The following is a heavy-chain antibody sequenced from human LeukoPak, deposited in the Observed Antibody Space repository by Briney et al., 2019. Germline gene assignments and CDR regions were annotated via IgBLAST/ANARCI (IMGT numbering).Heavy chain of an antibody. D-gene: IGHD5-24*01. V-gene: IGHV3-21*01. CDR1: GFTFSSYS. Sequence: GGSLRLSCAASGFTFSSYSMNWVRQAPGKGLEWVSSISSSSSYIYYADSVKGRFTISRDNAKNSLYLQMNSLRAEDTAVYYCAWRRDGYNDAFDIWGQGTMVTVSS. CDR2: ISSSSSYI. CDR3: AWRRDGYNDAFDI. J-gene: IGHJ3*02.